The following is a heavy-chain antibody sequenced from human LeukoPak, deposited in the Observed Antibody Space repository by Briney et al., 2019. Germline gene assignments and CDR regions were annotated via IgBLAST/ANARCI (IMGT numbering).Heavy chain of an antibody. D-gene: IGHD3-22*01. Sequence: GGSLRLSCAASGFTFSSYWMSWVRQAPGKGLEWVANIKQDGSEKYYVDSVKGRFTISRDNAKNSLYLQMNSLRAEDTAVYYCVCPKDYYDSSGYDYWGQGTLVTVSS. CDR1: GFTFSSYW. V-gene: IGHV3-7*01. CDR2: IKQDGSEK. J-gene: IGHJ4*02. CDR3: VCPKDYYDSSGYDY.